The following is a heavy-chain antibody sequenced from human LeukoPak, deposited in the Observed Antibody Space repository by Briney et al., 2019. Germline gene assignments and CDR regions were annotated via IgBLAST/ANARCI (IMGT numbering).Heavy chain of an antibody. D-gene: IGHD6-6*01. CDR3: ARTAARRFDY. CDR1: GYTLTELS. V-gene: IGHV1-46*01. Sequence: EASVKVSCKVSGYTLTELSMHWVRQAPGKGLEWMGIINPTGGSTTYAQKFQGRVTMTRDTSTSTVYMELSSLRSDDTAVYHCARTAARRFDYWGQGTLVTVSS. CDR2: INPTGGST. J-gene: IGHJ4*02.